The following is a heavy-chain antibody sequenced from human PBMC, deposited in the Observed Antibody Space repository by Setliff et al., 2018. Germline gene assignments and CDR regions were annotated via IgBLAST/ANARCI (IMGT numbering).Heavy chain of an antibody. D-gene: IGHD2-15*01. Sequence: PGGSLRLSCAASGFTLRSYWMSWVRQAPGKGLEWVAVIWGDVGNKYHADSVKGRFTISRDNSKNTLYLQMNSLRPEDTAVYYCARTCSGSGCYAGLESWGQGTLVTVSS. CDR2: IWGDVGNK. J-gene: IGHJ4*02. CDR3: ARTCSGSGCYAGLES. CDR1: GFTLRSYW. V-gene: IGHV3-33*08.